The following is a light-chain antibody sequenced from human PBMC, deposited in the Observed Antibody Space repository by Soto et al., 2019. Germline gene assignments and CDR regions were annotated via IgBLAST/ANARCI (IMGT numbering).Light chain of an antibody. Sequence: ALTQPPSASGSPGQSVTISCTGTSSDVGGYNYVSWYQQHPGKAPKLMIYEVSKRPSGVPDRFSGSKSGNTASLTVSGLQAEDEADYYCSSYAGSNNLYGFGTGTKVTVL. CDR2: EVS. CDR3: SSYAGSNNLYG. V-gene: IGLV2-8*01. CDR1: SSDVGGYNY. J-gene: IGLJ1*01.